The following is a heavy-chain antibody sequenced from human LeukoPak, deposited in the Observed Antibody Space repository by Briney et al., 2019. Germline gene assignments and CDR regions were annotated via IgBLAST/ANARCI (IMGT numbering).Heavy chain of an antibody. CDR1: GGSFSGYY. Sequence: PSETLSLTCAVYGGSFSGYYWSWIRQPPGKGLEWIGEINRSGSTNYNPSLKSRVTISVDTSKNQFSLKLSSVTAAGTAVYYCARDSNYGWFDPWGQGTLATVSS. J-gene: IGHJ5*02. CDR3: ARDSNYGWFDP. V-gene: IGHV4-34*01. CDR2: INRSGST. D-gene: IGHD4-11*01.